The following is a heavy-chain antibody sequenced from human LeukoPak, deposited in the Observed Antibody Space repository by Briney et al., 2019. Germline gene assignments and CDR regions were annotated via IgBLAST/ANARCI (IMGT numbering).Heavy chain of an antibody. Sequence: ASVKVSCKASGYTFTSYGISWVRQAPGQGLEWMGWISAYNGNTNYAQKLQGRVTMTTDTSTSTAYMELRSLRSDDTAVYYCAGEGITMVRGVKVRGYYYYMDVWGKGTTVTVSS. CDR2: ISAYNGNT. CDR3: AGEGITMVRGVKVRGYYYYMDV. D-gene: IGHD3-10*01. CDR1: GYTFTSYG. V-gene: IGHV1-18*01. J-gene: IGHJ6*03.